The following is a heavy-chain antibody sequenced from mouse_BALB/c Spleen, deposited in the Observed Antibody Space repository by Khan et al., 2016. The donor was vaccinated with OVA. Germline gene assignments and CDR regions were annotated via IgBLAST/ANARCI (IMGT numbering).Heavy chain of an antibody. CDR2: IANKADGYRT. J-gene: IGHJ2*01. Sequence: EVELVESGGGFVQPGGSLRLSCATSGFTFTDYYMTWVRQPPGEALEWLGFIANKADGYRTEYSASVKGRFTFSRDTSQSIRYLQMTTLRPEDSGTYYCARDQVGSYFDYWGQGTTLTVSS. V-gene: IGHV7-3*02. CDR3: ARDQVGSYFDY. CDR1: GFTFTDYY. D-gene: IGHD4-1*02.